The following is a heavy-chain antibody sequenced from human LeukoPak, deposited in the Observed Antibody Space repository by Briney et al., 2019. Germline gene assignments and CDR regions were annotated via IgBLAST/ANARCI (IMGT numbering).Heavy chain of an antibody. V-gene: IGHV3-73*01. CDR3: TRGYYGSGSYYWFDP. CDR2: IRSKANSYAT. J-gene: IGHJ5*02. D-gene: IGHD3-10*01. Sequence: GGSLRLSCAASGFTFSGSAMHWVRQASGKGLEWVCRIRSKANSYATAYAASVKGRFTISRDDSKNTAYLQMNSLKTEDTAVYYCTRGYYGSGSYYWFDPWGQGTLVTVSS. CDR1: GFTFSGSA.